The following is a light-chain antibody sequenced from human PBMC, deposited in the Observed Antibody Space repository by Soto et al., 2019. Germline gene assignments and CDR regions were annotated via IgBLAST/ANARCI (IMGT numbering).Light chain of an antibody. V-gene: IGKV3-20*01. CDR1: QSVSSSY. Sequence: EIVLTQSPGTLSLSPGERATLSCRASQSVSSSYLAWYQQKPGQAPRLLIYGASSRATGIPDRFSGSGSGTDFTLTISRLEPEDFAGYDCQQYGSSPKYTFGQGTKLEIK. CDR2: GAS. CDR3: QQYGSSPKYT. J-gene: IGKJ2*01.